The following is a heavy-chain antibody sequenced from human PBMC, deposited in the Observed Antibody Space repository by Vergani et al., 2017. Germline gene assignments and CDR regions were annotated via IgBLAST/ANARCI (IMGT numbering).Heavy chain of an antibody. CDR1: GGSFSGYY. Sequence: QVQLQQWGAGLLKPSETLSLTCAVYGGSFSGYYWSWIRQPPGKGLEWIGEINHSGSTNYNPSLKSRVTISVDTSKNQFSLKLSSLTAADTAVYYCARGRRGGYCSGGSCYFWCDPWGQGTLVTVSS. J-gene: IGHJ5*02. V-gene: IGHV4-34*01. CDR3: ARGRRGGYCSGGSCYFWCDP. CDR2: INHSGST. D-gene: IGHD2-15*01.